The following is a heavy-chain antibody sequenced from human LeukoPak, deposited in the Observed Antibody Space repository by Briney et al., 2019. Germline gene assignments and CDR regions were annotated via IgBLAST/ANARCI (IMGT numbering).Heavy chain of an antibody. Sequence: TTSQTLSLTCTVSGGSISSSGYYWSWIRQPPGKGLEWIGYIYHDGTTYYNPSLKSRVTISVDRSKNQLSLQLTSVTAADTPVYYCARWADYWGQGTLVTVSS. CDR3: ARWADY. V-gene: IGHV4-30-2*01. CDR1: GGSISSSGYY. J-gene: IGHJ4*02. CDR2: IYHDGTT.